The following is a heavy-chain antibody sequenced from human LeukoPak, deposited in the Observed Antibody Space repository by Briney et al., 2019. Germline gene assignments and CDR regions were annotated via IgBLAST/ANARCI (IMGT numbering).Heavy chain of an antibody. V-gene: IGHV4-59*02. CDR3: VRDSRYGSGWFEDGLDF. CDR1: GDSVRSYY. CDR2: INDRGST. Sequence: SETLSLTCTVSGDSVRSYYWSWIRQPPGQGLEWLGHINDRGSTNYNPSLQGRVTISIDTSKNQFSLKVNSVTAADTAVYDCVRDSRYGSGWFEDGLDFWGQGTTVTVSS. D-gene: IGHD6-13*01. J-gene: IGHJ6*02.